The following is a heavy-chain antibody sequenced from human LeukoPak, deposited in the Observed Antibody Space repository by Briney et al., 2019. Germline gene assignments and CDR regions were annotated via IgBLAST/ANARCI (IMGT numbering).Heavy chain of an antibody. V-gene: IGHV1-46*01. CDR1: GYIFTNYY. J-gene: IGHJ4*02. CDR3: ARDHYHTIHSVMVTAPDY. D-gene: IGHD2-21*02. Sequence: ASVKVSCKASGYIFTNYYMHWVRQAPGEGLEWMGIINPTGGSTRYAQKFQGRVTMTRDTSTSTVYMELRSLRSEDTAVYYCARDHYHTIHSVMVTAPDYWGQGTLVIVSS. CDR2: INPTGGST.